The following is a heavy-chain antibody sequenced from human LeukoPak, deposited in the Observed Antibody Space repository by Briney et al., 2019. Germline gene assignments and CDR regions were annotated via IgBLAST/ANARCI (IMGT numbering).Heavy chain of an antibody. CDR1: GYTFTSYG. J-gene: IGHJ4*02. V-gene: IGHV1-18*04. Sequence: SVKVSCNASGYTFTSYGIIWVRQAPGQGLEWMGWISAYNGNTNYAQKLQGRVTMTTDTSTSTAYMEVRSLRSDDTAVYYCARGYSSTSFSFDYWGQGTLVTVSS. CDR3: ARGYSSTSFSFDY. CDR2: ISAYNGNT. D-gene: IGHD2-2*01.